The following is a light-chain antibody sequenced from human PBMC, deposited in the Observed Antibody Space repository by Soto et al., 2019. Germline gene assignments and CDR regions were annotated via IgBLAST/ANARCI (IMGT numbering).Light chain of an antibody. CDR2: DAS. CDR3: QHYNNHPLT. Sequence: DIQMTKSPSTLSASVAARVTINCQASQNISSYLNWYQQKPGKAPKLLIYDASNLETGVPSRFSGSGSGTDFTFTISSLQPGDIATYYCQHYNNHPLTFGGGTKVDIK. V-gene: IGKV1-33*01. J-gene: IGKJ4*01. CDR1: QNISSY.